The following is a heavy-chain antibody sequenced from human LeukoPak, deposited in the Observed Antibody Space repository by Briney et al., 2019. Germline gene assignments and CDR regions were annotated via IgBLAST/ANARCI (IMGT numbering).Heavy chain of an antibody. Sequence: GESLKISCKGSGYRFTNYWIGWVRQMPGKGLEWMGIIYPGDSNTRYSPSFQGQVTISADKSINTAYVQWSSLKASDTAMYYCARRVVNNRNWYFNLWGRGTLVAVSS. J-gene: IGHJ2*01. CDR2: IYPGDSNT. CDR3: ARRVVNNRNWYFNL. V-gene: IGHV5-51*01. D-gene: IGHD4-23*01. CDR1: GYRFTNYW.